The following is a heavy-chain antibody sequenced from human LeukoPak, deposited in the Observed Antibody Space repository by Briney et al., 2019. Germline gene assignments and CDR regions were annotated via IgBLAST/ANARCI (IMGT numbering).Heavy chain of an antibody. D-gene: IGHD3-10*02. V-gene: IGHV3-48*03. Sequence: GGSLRLSCAASGFTFSSYEMNWVRQAPGKGLEWVSYISSSGSTIYYADSVKGRFTISRDNAKDSLYLQMNSLRAEDTAVYYCAELGITMIGGVCGKGTTVTISS. CDR2: ISSSGSTI. CDR3: AELGITMIGGV. CDR1: GFTFSSYE. J-gene: IGHJ6*04.